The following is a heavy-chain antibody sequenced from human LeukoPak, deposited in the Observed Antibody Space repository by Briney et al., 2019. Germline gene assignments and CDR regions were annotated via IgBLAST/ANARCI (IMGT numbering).Heavy chain of an antibody. CDR2: IRSSSSYI. CDR1: GFTFSSYS. J-gene: IGHJ6*03. V-gene: IGHV3-21*01. CDR3: ASSGIAVAGTLYYYYYYMDV. Sequence: GGSLILSCAASGFTFSSYSMNWVRQAPGKGLEWVSSIRSSSSYIYYAASVKGRFTISRDNAKNSLYLQMNSLRAEDTAVYYCASSGIAVAGTLYYYYYYMDVWGKGTTVTVSS. D-gene: IGHD6-19*01.